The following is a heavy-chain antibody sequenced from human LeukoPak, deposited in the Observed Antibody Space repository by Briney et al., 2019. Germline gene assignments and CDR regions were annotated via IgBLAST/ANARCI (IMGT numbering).Heavy chain of an antibody. Sequence: GGSLRLSCAASGFTFSSYAMSWVRQAPGKGLEWVSAISGSGGSTYYADSVKGRITISRDNSKNTLYLQMNSLRAEDTAVYYCAKDGDRLLGDSYYFDYWGQGTLVTVSS. CDR2: ISGSGGST. CDR3: AKDGDRLLGDSYYFDY. CDR1: GFTFSSYA. V-gene: IGHV3-23*01. J-gene: IGHJ4*02. D-gene: IGHD3-16*01.